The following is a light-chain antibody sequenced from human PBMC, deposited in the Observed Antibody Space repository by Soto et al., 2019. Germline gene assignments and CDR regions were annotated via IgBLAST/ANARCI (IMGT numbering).Light chain of an antibody. CDR1: QGISSF. V-gene: IGKV1-9*01. CDR3: QQLNTYPIT. J-gene: IGKJ5*01. Sequence: DIQVTQSPSSVSASVGDRVTITCRTSQGISSFLAWYQQKPPKAPELLIYGASTLQSGVPSRFSGSGSGTEFTLTISSLQPEDFATYYCQQLNTYPITFAQGTRLEIK. CDR2: GAS.